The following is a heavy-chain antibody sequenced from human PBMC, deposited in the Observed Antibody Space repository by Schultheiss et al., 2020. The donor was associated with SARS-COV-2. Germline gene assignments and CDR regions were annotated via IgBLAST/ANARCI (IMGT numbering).Heavy chain of an antibody. CDR3: ARKSEGGWSLYGMDV. CDR1: GFTFSSYG. V-gene: IGHV3-64*04. J-gene: IGHJ6*02. CDR2: ISSNGGST. D-gene: IGHD2-15*01. Sequence: GGSLRLSCAASGFTFSSYGMHWVRQAPGKGLEYVSAISSNGGSTYYADSVKGRFTISRDNSKNTLYLQMNSLRADDTAMYYCARKSEGGWSLYGMDVWGQGTTVTVSS.